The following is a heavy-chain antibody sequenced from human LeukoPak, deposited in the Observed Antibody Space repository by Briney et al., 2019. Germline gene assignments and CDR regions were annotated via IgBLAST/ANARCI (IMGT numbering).Heavy chain of an antibody. CDR2: VYTSGST. J-gene: IGHJ5*02. CDR3: ARAQTCGGSCNWFDP. D-gene: IGHD2-15*01. Sequence: SETLSLTCTVSGGSISSGSYYWSWLRQPAGKGLEWIGRVYTSGSTNYNPSPKSRVTMSLDTSKSQFSLRLSSVTAADTAVYYCARAQTCGGSCNWFDPWGQGTLVTVSS. V-gene: IGHV4-61*02. CDR1: GGSISSGSYY.